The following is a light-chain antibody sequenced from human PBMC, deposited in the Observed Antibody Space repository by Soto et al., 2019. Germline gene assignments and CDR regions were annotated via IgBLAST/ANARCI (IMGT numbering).Light chain of an antibody. Sequence: EIVMTQSPATLSVSPGQRASLSCRASQSVGSNLAWYQQTAGQAPRLLIYGASTRATGIPARFSGSGSGTEFTLTISSLQSEDFAVYSWQQYTNWPYTFGQGTKLEIK. J-gene: IGKJ2*01. CDR2: GAS. CDR3: QQYTNWPYT. CDR1: QSVGSN. V-gene: IGKV3-15*01.